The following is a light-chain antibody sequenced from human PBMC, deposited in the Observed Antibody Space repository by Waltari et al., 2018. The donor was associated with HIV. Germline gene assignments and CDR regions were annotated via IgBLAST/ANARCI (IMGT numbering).Light chain of an antibody. J-gene: IGLJ3*02. V-gene: IGLV2-14*03. CDR3: ESYTSTSVWV. Sequence: QSALTQPASVSGSPGQSITISCTGSSSDVGGYNYVSWYQQHPGKAPRLMIYDVSTRPSVVSGRFSCSKSGDTASLTISGLQAEDEADYYCESYTSTSVWVFGGGTRLTVL. CDR2: DVS. CDR1: SSDVGGYNY.